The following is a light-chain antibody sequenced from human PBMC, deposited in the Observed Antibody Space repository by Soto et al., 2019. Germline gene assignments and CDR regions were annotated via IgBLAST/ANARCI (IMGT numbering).Light chain of an antibody. CDR2: GNS. J-gene: IGLJ2*01. CDR1: SSNIGAGYD. V-gene: IGLV1-40*01. Sequence: QYVLTQPPSVSGAPGQRVTISCTGSSSNIGAGYDVHWYQQLPGTAPKLLIYGNSNRPSGVPDRFSGSKSGTSASLAIPGVQAEDDADYYCQSYGSRRSGYVVFGGGTKRPVL. CDR3: QSYGSRRSGYVV.